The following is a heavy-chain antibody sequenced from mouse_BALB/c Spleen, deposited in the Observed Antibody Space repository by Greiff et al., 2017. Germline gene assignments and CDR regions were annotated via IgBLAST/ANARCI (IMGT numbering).Heavy chain of an antibody. CDR2: ISSGGSYT. V-gene: IGHV5-6-4*01. D-gene: IGHD2-14*01. Sequence: EVHLVESGGGLVKPGGSLKLSCAASGFTFSSYTMSWVRQTPEKRLEWVATISSGGSYTYYPDSVKGRFTISRDNAKNTLYLQMSSLKSEDTAMYYCTIYYRYDDAMDYWGQGTSVTVSS. J-gene: IGHJ4*01. CDR1: GFTFSSYT. CDR3: TIYYRYDDAMDY.